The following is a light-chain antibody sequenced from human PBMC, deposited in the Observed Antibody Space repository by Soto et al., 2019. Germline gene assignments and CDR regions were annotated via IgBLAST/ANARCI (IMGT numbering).Light chain of an antibody. V-gene: IGKV3-20*01. CDR2: GAS. CDR3: QHYGRSPIT. CDR1: LSVGSSY. Sequence: EVVLTQSPGTLSLSPGERATLSCRASLSVGSSYLAWYQQKPGQAPRLLISGASSRATGIPDRFSGSGSATDFTLTISRLEPEDFAPYYCQHYGRSPITFGQGTRLEIK. J-gene: IGKJ5*01.